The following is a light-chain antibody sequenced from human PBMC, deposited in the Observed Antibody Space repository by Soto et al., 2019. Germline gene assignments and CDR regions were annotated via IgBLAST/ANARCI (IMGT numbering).Light chain of an antibody. CDR3: QQYDSSPRT. Sequence: EIVLTQSPGTLSLSLGERATLSCRASQSVSTTYLAWYQQKPGQAPRLPIYGASSRATGIPDRFTGSGSGTDFTLTISRLEPEDFAVYYCQQYDSSPRTFGQGTKVDIK. J-gene: IGKJ1*01. CDR2: GAS. CDR1: QSVSTTY. V-gene: IGKV3-20*01.